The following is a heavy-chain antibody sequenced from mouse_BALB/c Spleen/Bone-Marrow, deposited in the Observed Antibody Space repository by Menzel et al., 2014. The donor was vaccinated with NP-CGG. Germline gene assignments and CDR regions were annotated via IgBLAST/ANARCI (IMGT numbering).Heavy chain of an antibody. CDR3: ARGDGFAWFAY. V-gene: IGHV1S81*02. Sequence: QVQLKESGAELAKPGASVKLSCKASGYTFTSYWMHWVKQRPGQGLEWIGEINPSNGRTNYNEKFKSKATLTVDKSSSTAYMQLSSLTSEDSAVYYCARGDGFAWFAYWGQGTLVTVSA. CDR1: GYTFTSYW. CDR2: INPSNGRT. D-gene: IGHD3-3*01. J-gene: IGHJ3*01.